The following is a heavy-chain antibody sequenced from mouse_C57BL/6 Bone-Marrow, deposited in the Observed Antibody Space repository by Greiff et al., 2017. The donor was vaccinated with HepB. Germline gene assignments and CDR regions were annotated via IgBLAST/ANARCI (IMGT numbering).Heavy chain of an antibody. Sequence: VQLQQPGTELVKPGASVKLSCKASGYTFTSYWMHWVKQRPGQGLEWMGNINASNGGTNYNEKLKSKATLTVDKSSSTAYMQLSSLTYKDSAVYDCAKKGCSSHYFDYWGQGTTLTVSS. J-gene: IGHJ2*01. CDR3: AKKGCSSHYFDY. CDR2: INASNGGT. V-gene: IGHV1-53*01. CDR1: GYTFTSYW. D-gene: IGHD3-3*01.